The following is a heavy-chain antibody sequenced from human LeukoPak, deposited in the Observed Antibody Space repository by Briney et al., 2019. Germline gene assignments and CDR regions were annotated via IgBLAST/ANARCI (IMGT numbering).Heavy chain of an antibody. CDR2: ISGSGGST. J-gene: IGHJ5*02. V-gene: IGHV3-23*01. Sequence: GGSLRLSCAASGFTFSSYAMSWVRQAPGKGLEWVSAISGSGGSTYYADSVKGRFTISRDNAKNSLYLQMNSLRAEDTAVYYCARDSGWEGSSWFDPWGQGTLVTVSS. CDR1: GFTFSSYA. D-gene: IGHD6-13*01. CDR3: ARDSGWEGSSWFDP.